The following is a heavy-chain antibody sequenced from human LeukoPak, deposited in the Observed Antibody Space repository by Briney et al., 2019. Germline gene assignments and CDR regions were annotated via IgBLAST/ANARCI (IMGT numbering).Heavy chain of an antibody. CDR2: ISRTSTYI. Sequence: GGSLRLSCAASGFTLSNFGMNWVRQARGKGTEGATSISRTSTYIDYAYSVNARFSISRDNAKISLHLQMTSLSDEDTAVYYCARAPDYYGSGTYYNHYFDYWGQGTLVTVSS. CDR3: ARAPDYYGSGTYYNHYFDY. CDR1: GFTLSNFG. D-gene: IGHD3-10*01. V-gene: IGHV3-21*01. J-gene: IGHJ4*02.